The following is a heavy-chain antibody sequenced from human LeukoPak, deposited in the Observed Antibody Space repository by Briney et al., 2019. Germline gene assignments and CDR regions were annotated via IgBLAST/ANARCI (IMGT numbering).Heavy chain of an antibody. CDR2: ICASGST. CDR1: GVSVNSGINC. D-gene: IGHD6-19*01. CDR3: ASVDWEGTSGGHGWFDT. J-gene: IGHJ5*02. Sequence: SETLSLTCTVSGVSVNSGINCWSWIRQSAEKGLEWIGRICASGSTKYNPSLKSRVIISMDTSKNQLSLKLSSVSAADTAVFYCASVDWEGTSGGHGWFDTWGQGTLVIVSS. V-gene: IGHV4-61*02.